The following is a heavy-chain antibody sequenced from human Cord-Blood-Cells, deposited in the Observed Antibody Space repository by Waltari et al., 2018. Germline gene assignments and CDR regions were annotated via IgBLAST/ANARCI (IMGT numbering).Heavy chain of an antibody. CDR2: IYYSART. CDR1: GGSISSSSYY. Sequence: QLQLQESGPGLVKPSATLSLTCTVSGGSISSSSYYWGWIRQPPGKGLEWIGSIYYSARTYYHPSLKSRVTISVDTSKHQFSLKLSSVTAADTAVYYCATEGSGYSGYDKKGSLDYWGQGTLVTVSS. D-gene: IGHD5-12*01. V-gene: IGHV4-39*01. J-gene: IGHJ4*02. CDR3: ATEGSGYSGYDKKGSLDY.